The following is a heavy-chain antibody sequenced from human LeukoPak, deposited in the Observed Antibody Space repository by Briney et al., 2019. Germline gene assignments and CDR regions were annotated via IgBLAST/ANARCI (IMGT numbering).Heavy chain of an antibody. CDR3: ARRGAIFGGFDY. CDR2: MNPNSGNT. V-gene: IGHV1-8*01. J-gene: IGHJ4*02. D-gene: IGHD3-3*01. Sequence: GASVNVSCKASGYTFTSYDINWVRQAPGQGLEWMGWMNPNSGNTGYAQKFQGRVTMTRNTSISTAYMELSSLRSEDTAVYYCARRGAIFGGFDYWGQGTLVTVSS. CDR1: GYTFTSYD.